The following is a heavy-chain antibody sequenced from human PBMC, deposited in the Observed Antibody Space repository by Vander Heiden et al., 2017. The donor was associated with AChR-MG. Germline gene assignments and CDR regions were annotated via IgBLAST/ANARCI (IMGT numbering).Heavy chain of an antibody. D-gene: IGHD4-17*01. CDR2: ISGSGGST. J-gene: IGHJ4*02. CDR1: GFTFSSYA. CDR3: AKDRGLVGYGDYYT. V-gene: IGHV3-23*01. Sequence: VQMSESAGGLVQPGGSLRPSCAAYGFTFSSYAMRWVRQAPGKWLEWVSAISGSGGSTYYADSVKGRFTISRDNSKNTLYLQMNSLRAEDTAVYYCAKDRGLVGYGDYYTWGQGTLVTVSS.